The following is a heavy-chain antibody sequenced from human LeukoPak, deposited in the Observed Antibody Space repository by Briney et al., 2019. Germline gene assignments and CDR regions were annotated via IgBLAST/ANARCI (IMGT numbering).Heavy chain of an antibody. D-gene: IGHD3-22*01. CDR2: ISSNGGST. J-gene: IGHJ4*02. CDR3: ARAEGYYYDSSGDY. V-gene: IGHV3-64*01. CDR1: GFTFSSYA. Sequence: GGSLRLSCAASGFTFSSYAMHWVRQAPGKGLEYVSAISSNGGSTYYANSVKGRFTISRDNSKNTLYLQIGSLRAEDMAVYYCARAEGYYYDSSGDYWGQGTLVTVSS.